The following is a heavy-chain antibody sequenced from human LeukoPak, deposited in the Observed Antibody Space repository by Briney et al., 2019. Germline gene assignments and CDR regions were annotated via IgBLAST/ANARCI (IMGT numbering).Heavy chain of an antibody. V-gene: IGHV4-34*01. CDR1: GGSFSGYY. D-gene: IGHD3-16*01. CDR2: ISHSGST. J-gene: IGHJ6*02. Sequence: SETLSLTRAVYGGSFSGYYWSWIRQPPGKGLEWIGEISHSGSTNYNPSLKSRVTISVDTSKNQFSLKLSSVTAADTAVYYCARGRLGGGHYYGMDVWGQGTTVTVSS. CDR3: ARGRLGGGHYYGMDV.